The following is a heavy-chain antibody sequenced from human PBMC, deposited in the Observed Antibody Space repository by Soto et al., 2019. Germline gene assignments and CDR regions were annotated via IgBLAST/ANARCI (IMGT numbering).Heavy chain of an antibody. CDR3: AREASSTSWFDF. CDR1: GFTFSNYY. CDR2: ITSSGSTI. Sequence: GGSLRLSXAASGFTFSNYYMSWFRQAPGKGLEWVSYITSSGSTIYYADSVRGRFTISRDNAKNSLYLQMNSLRAEDTAVYYCAREASSTSWFDFWAQGALVTVSS. D-gene: IGHD6-13*01. V-gene: IGHV3-11*01. J-gene: IGHJ4*02.